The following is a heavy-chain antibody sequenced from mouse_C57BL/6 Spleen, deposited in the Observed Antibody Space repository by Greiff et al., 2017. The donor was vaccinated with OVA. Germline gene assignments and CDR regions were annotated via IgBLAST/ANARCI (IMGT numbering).Heavy chain of an antibody. V-gene: IGHV1-82*01. J-gene: IGHJ2*01. CDR1: GYAFSSSW. CDR3: ARLTYYYGSSYNY. D-gene: IGHD1-1*01. CDR2: IYPGDGDT. Sequence: VQLQQSGPELVKPGASVKISCKASGYAFSSSWMNWVKQRPGKGLEWIGRIYPGDGDTNYNGKFNGKATLTADKSSSTAYMQLSSLTSEDSAVYFCARLTYYYGSSYNYWGQGTTLTVSS.